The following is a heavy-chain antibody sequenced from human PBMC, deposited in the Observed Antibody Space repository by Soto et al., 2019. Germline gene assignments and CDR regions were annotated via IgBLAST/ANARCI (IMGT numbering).Heavy chain of an antibody. Sequence: SETLSLTCTVSGGSISSGGHYWSWIRQHPGKGLEWIGYIYYSGSTYYNPSLKSRVTISVDTSKNQFSLKLSSVTAADTAVYYCARVSGSGSYYPYYFDYWGQGTLVTVSS. CDR1: GGSISSGGHY. V-gene: IGHV4-31*03. CDR2: IYYSGST. D-gene: IGHD3-10*01. J-gene: IGHJ4*02. CDR3: ARVSGSGSYYPYYFDY.